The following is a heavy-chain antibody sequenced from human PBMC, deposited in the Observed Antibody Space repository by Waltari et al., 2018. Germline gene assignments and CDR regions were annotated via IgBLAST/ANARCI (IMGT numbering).Heavy chain of an antibody. CDR2: IIPTVGTT. J-gene: IGHJ6*03. D-gene: IGHD3-22*01. CDR1: GGSFASYG. Sequence: QVQLVQSGAEVKKPGSSVTVSCKASGGSFASYGISWVRQAPGQGLEWMGGIIPTVGTTNYAQKCQGRGTINADKSTSTAYMHLTSLRSEDAAVYYCAGGYYESSGFSFYYFYHMDVWGKGTTVTVSS. CDR3: AGGYYESSGFSFYYFYHMDV. V-gene: IGHV1-69*14.